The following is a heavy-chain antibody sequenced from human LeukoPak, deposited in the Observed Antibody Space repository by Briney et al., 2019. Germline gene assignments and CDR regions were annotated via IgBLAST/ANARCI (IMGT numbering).Heavy chain of an antibody. Sequence: GGSLRLSCAASGFTVSSNYMSWVRQAPGKGLEWVSVIYSGGSTYYADSVKGRFTISRDNSKSTLYLQMNSLRAEDTAVYYCAGGIAVAAPVYWGQGTLVTVSS. CDR3: AGGIAVAAPVY. V-gene: IGHV3-66*01. CDR1: GFTVSSNY. D-gene: IGHD6-19*01. CDR2: IYSGGST. J-gene: IGHJ4*02.